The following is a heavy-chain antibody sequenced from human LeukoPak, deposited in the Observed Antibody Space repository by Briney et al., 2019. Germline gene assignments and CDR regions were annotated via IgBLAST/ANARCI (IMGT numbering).Heavy chain of an antibody. J-gene: IGHJ4*02. Sequence: GGSLRLSCAASEFSVGSNYMTWVRQAPGKGLEWVSLIYSGGSTYYADSVKGRFTISRDNSKNTLDLQMNSLRVEDRAVYYCATARGKWLSYFDYWGQGTLVTVSS. CDR3: ATARGKWLSYFDY. D-gene: IGHD3-22*01. V-gene: IGHV3-66*01. CDR1: EFSVGSNY. CDR2: IYSGGST.